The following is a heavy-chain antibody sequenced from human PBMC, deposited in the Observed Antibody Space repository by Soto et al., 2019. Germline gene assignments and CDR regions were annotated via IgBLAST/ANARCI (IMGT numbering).Heavy chain of an antibody. CDR1: GGSFSDYY. D-gene: IGHD3-22*01. V-gene: IGHV4-34*01. Sequence: QVQLQQWGAGLLKPSETLSLNCVVYGGSFSDYYWTWIRQPPGKGLEWIGEIDHSGSTNYNPSLKSRVTISVDTSKNQFSLKLSSVTAADTAVYYCAVHIGYYSGVDYWGQGALVTVSS. CDR2: IDHSGST. J-gene: IGHJ4*02. CDR3: AVHIGYYSGVDY.